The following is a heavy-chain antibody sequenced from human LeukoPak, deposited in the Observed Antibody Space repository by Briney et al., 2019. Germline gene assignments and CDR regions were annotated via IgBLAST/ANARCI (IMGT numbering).Heavy chain of an antibody. CDR3: ARGLEYSYGYQFDF. V-gene: IGHV4-4*07. D-gene: IGHD5-18*01. CDR2: IYPTGST. Sequence: GRIYPTGSTNYNPSLKSRVTMSVEKSKKQFSLKLTSVTAVDTAVYYCARGLEYSYGYQFDFWGQGTLVTVSS. J-gene: IGHJ4*02.